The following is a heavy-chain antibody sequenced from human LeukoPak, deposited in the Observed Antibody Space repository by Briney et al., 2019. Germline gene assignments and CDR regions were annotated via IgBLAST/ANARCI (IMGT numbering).Heavy chain of an antibody. CDR3: ARVGTSEDFQH. CDR1: GFTFSSYG. V-gene: IGHV3-30*03. Sequence: GGSLRLSCAASGFTFSSYGMHWVRQAPGKGLEWVAVISYDGSNKYYADSVKGRFTISRDNPKNTVHLQMNSLRVEDTAVYYCARVGTSEDFQHWGQGTLVSVSS. D-gene: IGHD2-2*01. J-gene: IGHJ1*01. CDR2: ISYDGSNK.